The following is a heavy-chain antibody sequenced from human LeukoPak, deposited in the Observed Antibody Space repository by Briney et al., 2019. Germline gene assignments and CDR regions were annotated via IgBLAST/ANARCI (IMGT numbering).Heavy chain of an antibody. CDR2: ISYDGSNK. D-gene: IGHD6-19*01. V-gene: IGHV3-30*03. Sequence: GGSLRLSCAASGFTFSSYGMRWVRQAPGKGLEWVAVISYDGSNKYYADSVKGRFTISRDNSKNTLYLQMNSLRAEDTAVYYCTTTYSNSGWCYFDYWGQGTLVTVSS. CDR1: GFTFSSYG. CDR3: TTTYSNSGWCYFDY. J-gene: IGHJ4*02.